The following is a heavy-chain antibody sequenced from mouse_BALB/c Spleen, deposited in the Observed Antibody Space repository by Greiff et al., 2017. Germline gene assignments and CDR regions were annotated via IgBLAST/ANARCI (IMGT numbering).Heavy chain of an antibody. CDR1: GFTFSSYT. Sequence: EVMLVESGGGLVKPGGSLKLSCAASGFTFSSYTMSWVRQTPEKRLEWVATISSGGSYTYYPDSVKGRFTISRDNAKNTLYLQMSSLKSEDTAMYYCTRDGLDYGYYFDYWGQSTTLTVSS. V-gene: IGHV5-6-4*01. CDR3: TRDGLDYGYYFDY. J-gene: IGHJ2*01. D-gene: IGHD1-2*01. CDR2: ISSGGSYT.